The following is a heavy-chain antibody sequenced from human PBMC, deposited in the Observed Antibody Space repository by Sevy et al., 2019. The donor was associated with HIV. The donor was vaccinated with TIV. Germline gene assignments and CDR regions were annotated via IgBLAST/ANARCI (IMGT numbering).Heavy chain of an antibody. V-gene: IGHV3-66*01. Sequence: GGYLRLSCAASGFSVNSNYMTWVRQAPGKGLEGVSVIYSDETTYHADSVKDRFTISRDNSKNMLYLQMSSLRVEDTAIYYCARGKSGYGYALNYWGQGTLVTVSS. CDR3: ARGKSGYGYALNY. CDR2: IYSDETT. J-gene: IGHJ4*02. D-gene: IGHD5-18*01. CDR1: GFSVNSNY.